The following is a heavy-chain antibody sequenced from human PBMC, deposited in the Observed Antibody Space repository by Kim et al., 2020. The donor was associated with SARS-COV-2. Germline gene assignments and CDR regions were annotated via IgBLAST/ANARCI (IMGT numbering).Heavy chain of an antibody. CDR1: GFTFSSYA. V-gene: IGHV3-64*01. CDR3: ARSLGYCSGGSCSDYYY. Sequence: GGSLRLSCAASGFTFSSYAMHWVRQAPGKGLEYVSAISSNGGSTYYANSVKGRFTISRDNSKNTLYLQMGSLRAEDMAVYYCARSLGYCSGGSCSDYYY. D-gene: IGHD2-15*01. J-gene: IGHJ6*01. CDR2: ISSNGGST.